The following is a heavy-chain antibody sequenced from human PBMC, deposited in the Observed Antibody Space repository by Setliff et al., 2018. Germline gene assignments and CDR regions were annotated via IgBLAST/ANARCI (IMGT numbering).Heavy chain of an antibody. CDR3: ARTLDYDSSGYYPLDY. V-gene: IGHV3-66*02. D-gene: IGHD3-22*01. CDR2: IYSGGNT. J-gene: IGHJ4*02. CDR1: GFTFGDFA. Sequence: GGSLRLSCAASGFTFGDFAMTWVRQAPGKGLEWVSVIYSGGNTYYADSVKGRFTISRDNSKNTLDLQMNSLRVEDTAVYYCARTLDYDSSGYYPLDYWGQGTLVTVSS.